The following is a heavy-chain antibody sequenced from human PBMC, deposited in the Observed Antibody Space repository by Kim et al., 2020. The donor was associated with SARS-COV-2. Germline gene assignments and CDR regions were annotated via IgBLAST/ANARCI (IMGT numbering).Heavy chain of an antibody. CDR2: INTNTGNP. J-gene: IGHJ6*02. CDR1: GYTFTSYA. V-gene: IGHV7-4-1*02. D-gene: IGHD6-13*01. CDR3: AREAAAVGIPGYYGMDV. Sequence: ASVKVSCKASGYTFTSYAMNWVRQAPGQGLEWMGWINTNTGNPTYAQGFTGRFVFSLDTSVSTAYLQISSLKAEDTAVYYCAREAAAVGIPGYYGMDVWGQGTTVTVSS.